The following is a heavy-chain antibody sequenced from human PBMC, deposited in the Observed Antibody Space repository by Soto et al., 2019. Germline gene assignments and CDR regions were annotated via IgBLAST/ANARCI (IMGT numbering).Heavy chain of an antibody. CDR2: ISYDGTNK. CDR3: AKERTHYYDSSGYSHDAFDI. J-gene: IGHJ3*02. CDR1: GLSFSTFC. V-gene: IGHV3-30*18. D-gene: IGHD3-22*01. Sequence: PGGSLRLACAACGLSFSTFCMHWVLQAPGNGLEWVAVISYDGTNKYYADSVKGRFTISRDNSKSTLYLQMNRLRAEDTAVYYCAKERTHYYDSSGYSHDAFDIWRQGTMVTVSS.